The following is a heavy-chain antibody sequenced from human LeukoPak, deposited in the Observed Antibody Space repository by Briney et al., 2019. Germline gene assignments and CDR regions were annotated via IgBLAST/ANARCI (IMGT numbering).Heavy chain of an antibody. D-gene: IGHD4-17*01. CDR2: IIPIFGTA. CDR3: ARGRQDYGDYNYFDY. J-gene: IGHJ4*02. CDR1: GGTFSSYA. Sequence: ASVKVSCKASGGTFSSYAISWVRQAPGQGLEWMGGIIPIFGTANYAQKFQGRVTITADESTSTAYMELSSLRSEDTAVYYCARGRQDYGDYNYFDYWGQGTLVTVSS. V-gene: IGHV1-69*13.